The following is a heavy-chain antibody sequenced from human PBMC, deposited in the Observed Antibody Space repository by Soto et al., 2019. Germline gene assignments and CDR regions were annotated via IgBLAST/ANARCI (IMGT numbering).Heavy chain of an antibody. V-gene: IGHV3-48*01. CDR1: GFTFSSYS. Sequence: GGSLRLSCAASGFTFSSYSMNWVRQAPGKGLEWVSYISSSSSTIYYADSVKGRFTISRDNAKNSLYLQMNSLRAEDTAVYYCANGVSSWRAFDIWGQGTMVTVSS. D-gene: IGHD6-13*01. J-gene: IGHJ3*02. CDR3: ANGVSSWRAFDI. CDR2: ISSSSSTI.